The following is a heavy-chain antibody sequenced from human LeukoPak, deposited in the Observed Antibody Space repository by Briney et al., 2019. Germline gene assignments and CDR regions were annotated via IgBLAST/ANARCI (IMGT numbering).Heavy chain of an antibody. V-gene: IGHV1-69*04. CDR3: ARGACSSTSCYERFGWFDP. Sequence: GASVKVSCKASEGTFSSYAISRVRQAPGQGLEWMGRIIPILGIANYAQKFQGRVTITADKSTSTAYMELSSLRSEDTAVYYCARGACSSTSCYERFGWFDPWGQGTLVTVSS. J-gene: IGHJ5*02. D-gene: IGHD2-2*01. CDR2: IIPILGIA. CDR1: EGTFSSYA.